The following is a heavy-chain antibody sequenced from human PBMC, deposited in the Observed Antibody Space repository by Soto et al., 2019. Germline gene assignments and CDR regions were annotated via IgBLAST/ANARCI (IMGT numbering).Heavy chain of an antibody. CDR3: ARALVRPSDY. D-gene: IGHD3-10*01. V-gene: IGHV1-3*01. CDR1: GYTFTSYA. CDR2: INACNGNT. Sequence: QVQLVQSGAEVKKPGASVKVSCKASGYTFTSYAMHWVRQAPGQRLEWMGWINACNGNTKYSQKFQGRVTITRDTSASTAYMELSSLRSEDTAVYYCARALVRPSDYWGQGTLVTVSS. J-gene: IGHJ4*02.